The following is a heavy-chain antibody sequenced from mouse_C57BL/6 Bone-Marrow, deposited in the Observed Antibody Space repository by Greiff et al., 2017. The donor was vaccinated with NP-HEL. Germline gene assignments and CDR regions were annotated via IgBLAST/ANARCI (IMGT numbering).Heavy chain of an antibody. V-gene: IGHV5-15*01. Sequence: EVQVLEPGGGLVQPGGSLKLSCAASGFTFSGYGMAWVRQTPRQGLEWVAFISNLAYSTYYADTVTGRFTISSENAKNTLYLEMSGMRSEDTAMYYCARHDSSGYPYWGQGTLVTVSA. J-gene: IGHJ3*01. CDR3: ARHDSSGYPY. D-gene: IGHD3-2*02. CDR1: GFTFSGYG. CDR2: ISNLAYST.